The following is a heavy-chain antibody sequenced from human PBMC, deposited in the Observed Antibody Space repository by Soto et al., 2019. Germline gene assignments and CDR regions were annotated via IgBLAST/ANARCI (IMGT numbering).Heavy chain of an antibody. Sequence: EVQLVETGGGLIQPGGSLRLSCAASGFTVSSNYMSWVRQAPGKGLEWVSVIYSGGSTYYADSVKGRFTISRDNSKNTLYLQMNSLRAEDTAVYYCARGIAVAGPINFDYWGQGTLVTVSS. V-gene: IGHV3-53*02. D-gene: IGHD6-19*01. CDR3: ARGIAVAGPINFDY. J-gene: IGHJ4*02. CDR1: GFTVSSNY. CDR2: IYSGGST.